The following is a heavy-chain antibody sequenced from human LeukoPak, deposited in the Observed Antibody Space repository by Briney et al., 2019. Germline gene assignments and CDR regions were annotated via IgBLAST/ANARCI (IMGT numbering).Heavy chain of an antibody. CDR1: GGSISSSNW. CDR2: IYHSGST. J-gene: IGHJ4*02. Sequence: SETLSLTCAVSGGSISSSNWWSWVRQPPGKGLEWIGEIYHSGSTNYNPSLKSRVTISVDTSKNQFSLKLSSVTAADTAVYYCARDDRRSPLFDYWGQGTLVTVSS. D-gene: IGHD3-22*01. V-gene: IGHV4-4*02. CDR3: ARDDRRSPLFDY.